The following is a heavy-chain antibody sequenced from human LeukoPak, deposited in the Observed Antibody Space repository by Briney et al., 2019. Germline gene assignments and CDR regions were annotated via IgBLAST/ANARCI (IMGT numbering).Heavy chain of an antibody. CDR1: GFTFSSYA. V-gene: IGHV3-23*01. CDR2: ISGSGGST. D-gene: IGHD3-9*01. J-gene: IGHJ6*02. Sequence: GRSLRLSCAASGFTFSSYAMSWVRQAPGKGLEWVSAISGSGGSTYYADSVKGRFTISRDNSKNTLYLQMNSLRAEDTAVYYCAKYPYYDILTGPKMDVWGQGTTVTVSS. CDR3: AKYPYYDILTGPKMDV.